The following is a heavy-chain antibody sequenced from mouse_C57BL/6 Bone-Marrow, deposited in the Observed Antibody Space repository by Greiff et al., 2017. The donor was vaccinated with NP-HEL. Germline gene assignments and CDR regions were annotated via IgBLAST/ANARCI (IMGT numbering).Heavy chain of an antibody. D-gene: IGHD1-1*01. Sequence: QVHVKQSGPGLVQPSQSLSITCTVSGFSLTRYGVHWVRQSPGTGLEWLGVIWRGGSTDYNAAFISRLSISKDNSKSQVFFKMNSLQADDTAIYYCARNDYGSSHWYFDVWGTGTTVTVSS. CDR3: ARNDYGSSHWYFDV. J-gene: IGHJ1*03. CDR1: GFSLTRYG. V-gene: IGHV2-2*01. CDR2: IWRGGST.